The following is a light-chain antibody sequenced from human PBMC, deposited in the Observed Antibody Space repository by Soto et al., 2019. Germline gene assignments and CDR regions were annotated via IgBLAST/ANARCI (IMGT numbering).Light chain of an antibody. CDR3: QQYDTALT. CDR1: HTIASVY. J-gene: IGKJ4*01. V-gene: IGKV3D-20*01. Sequence: IVLTQSPASLSLSPGERATLSCGASHTIASVYLAWYQHKPGLAPRLLIYDTSIRATGIPDRFTGRLSGTDFTLTISRLEHEALSVYYCQQYDTALTFGGGTKVEIK. CDR2: DTS.